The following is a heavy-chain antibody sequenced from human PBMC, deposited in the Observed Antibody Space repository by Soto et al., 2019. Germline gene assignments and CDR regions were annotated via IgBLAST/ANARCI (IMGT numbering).Heavy chain of an antibody. CDR2: IYYSGST. CDR1: GGTIISYY. Sequence: SETLCLTCTVAGGTIISYYCRWIRQPPGKGLEWIGYIYYSGSTNYNPSLKSRVTISVDTSKNHFSLRLSSVTAADTAVYYCARSAATWFDPWGQGTLVTVSS. CDR3: ARSAATWFDP. J-gene: IGHJ5*02. V-gene: IGHV4-59*08.